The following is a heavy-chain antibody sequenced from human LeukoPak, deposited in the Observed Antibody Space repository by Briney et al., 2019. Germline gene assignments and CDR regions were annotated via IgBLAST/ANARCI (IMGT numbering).Heavy chain of an antibody. D-gene: IGHD6-13*01. CDR2: IYYSGST. J-gene: IGHJ6*03. CDR3: ARVISSSWGYYYYMDV. Sequence: SSETLSLTCTVSGGSISSSSYYWGWIRQPPGKGLEWIGSIYYSGSTYYNPSLKSRVTISVDTSKNQFSLKLSSVTAADTAVYYCARVISSSWGYYYYMDVWGKGTTVTVSS. V-gene: IGHV4-39*07. CDR1: GGSISSSSYY.